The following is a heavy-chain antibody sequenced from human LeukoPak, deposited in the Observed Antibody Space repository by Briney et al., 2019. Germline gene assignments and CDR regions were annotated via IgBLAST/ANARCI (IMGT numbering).Heavy chain of an antibody. CDR3: ARGRVSRYFDWLLDNYYYYYMDV. CDR1: GYTFTSYG. J-gene: IGHJ6*03. V-gene: IGHV1-18*01. Sequence: ASVTVSCKASGYTFTSYGISWVRQAPGQGLEWMGWISAYNGNTNYAQKLQGRVTMTTDTSTSTAYMELRSLRSDDTAVYYCARGRVSRYFDWLLDNYYYYYMDVWGKGTTVTVSS. D-gene: IGHD3-9*01. CDR2: ISAYNGNT.